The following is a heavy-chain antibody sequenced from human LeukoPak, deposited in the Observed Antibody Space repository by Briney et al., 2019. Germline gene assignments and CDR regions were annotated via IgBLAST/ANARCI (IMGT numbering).Heavy chain of an antibody. Sequence: SEALSLTCTVSGGSISSYYWTWSRQPPGKGLEWIGYIYYNGISNYNPSLKSRVTISVDTSKNQFSLKLRSMTAADTAVYYCARHSLGWALAAFDIWGQGAMVTVSS. D-gene: IGHD1-26*01. CDR2: IYYNGIS. V-gene: IGHV4-59*08. J-gene: IGHJ3*02. CDR1: GGSISSYY. CDR3: ARHSLGWALAAFDI.